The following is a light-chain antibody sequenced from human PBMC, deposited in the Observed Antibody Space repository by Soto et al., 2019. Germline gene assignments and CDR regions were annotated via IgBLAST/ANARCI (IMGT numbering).Light chain of an antibody. J-gene: IGKJ1*01. V-gene: IGKV3-15*01. CDR3: QQYNNRPRT. CDR2: GAS. CDR1: QSVSSN. Sequence: EIVMTQSPATLSVSPGERATLSCRASQSVSSNLAWYQQKPGQAPRLLIYGASTRATGIPARFSGSGSGTEVTITISSLQSEDFEVYYCQQYNNRPRTFGQGTKVDIK.